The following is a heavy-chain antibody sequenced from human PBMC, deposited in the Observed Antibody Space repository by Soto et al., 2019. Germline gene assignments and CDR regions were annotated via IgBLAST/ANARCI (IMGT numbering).Heavy chain of an antibody. CDR1: GGSISSGDYY. CDR2: IYYSGST. CDR3: ARARYSSGWYLFDY. Sequence: PSETLSLTCTVSGGSISSGDYYWSWIRQPPGKGLEWIGYIYYSGSTYYNPSLKSRVTISVDTSKNQFSLKLSSVTAADTAVYYCARARYSSGWYLFDYWGQGTLVTVS. V-gene: IGHV4-30-4*01. D-gene: IGHD6-19*01. J-gene: IGHJ4*02.